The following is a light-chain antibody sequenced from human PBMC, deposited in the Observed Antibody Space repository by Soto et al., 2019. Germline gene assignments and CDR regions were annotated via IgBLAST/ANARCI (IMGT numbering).Light chain of an antibody. CDR1: SSDVDDYNY. CDR3: CSYAHTSRV. CDR2: DVN. V-gene: IGLV2-11*01. J-gene: IGLJ3*02. Sequence: QSALTQPRSVSGSPGQSVTISCTGTSSDVDDYNYVSWYQQHPDTAPKLMIYDVNKRPSGVPDRFSGSKSGNTASLTISWLQAEDEADYYCCSYAHTSRVFGGGTKLTVL.